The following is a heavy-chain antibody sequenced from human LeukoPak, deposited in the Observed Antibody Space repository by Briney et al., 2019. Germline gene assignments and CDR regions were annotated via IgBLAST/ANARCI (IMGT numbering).Heavy chain of an antibody. D-gene: IGHD1-26*01. CDR2: ISYSGST. CDR1: GGSISSGDYY. Sequence: SETLSLTCTVSGGSISSGDYYWCWIRPPPGKGLEWIGYISYSGSTYYSPSLKSRITISVETSQNQFSLRLTSVTAEDTAVCYCARGLSGPNYYYYYMDVWCKGTPVTVSS. CDR3: ARGLSGPNYYYYYMDV. J-gene: IGHJ6*03. V-gene: IGHV4-30-4*02.